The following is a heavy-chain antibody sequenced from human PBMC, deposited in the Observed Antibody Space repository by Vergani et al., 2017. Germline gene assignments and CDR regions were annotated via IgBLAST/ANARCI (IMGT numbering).Heavy chain of an antibody. J-gene: IGHJ6*03. D-gene: IGHD2-2*01. V-gene: IGHV1-58*01. CDR3: AALPCESCYAAKSYYCYMDV. CDR1: GFTFTSSA. CDR2: IFVGSGNT. Sequence: QMQLVQSGPEVKKPGTSVKVSCKASGFTFTSSAVQWVRQARGQRLEWIGWIFVGSGNTNYAQQFQERVTITRDMSTSTAYMELSSLRSEDTAVYYCAALPCESCYAAKSYYCYMDVWGKGTTVTVSS.